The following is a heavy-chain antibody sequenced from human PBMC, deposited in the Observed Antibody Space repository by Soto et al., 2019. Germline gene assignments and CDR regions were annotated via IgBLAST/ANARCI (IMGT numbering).Heavy chain of an antibody. CDR1: GFTFSSYA. J-gene: IGHJ3*02. CDR3: AGGAIGDDDAFDI. D-gene: IGHD2-21*02. Sequence: SGGSLRLSCAASGFTFSSYAMHWVRQAPGKGLEWVAVISYDGSNKYYADSVKGRFTISRDNSKNTLYLQMNSLRAEDTAVYYCAGGAIGDDDAFDIWGQGTMVTVSS. CDR2: ISYDGSNK. V-gene: IGHV3-30-3*01.